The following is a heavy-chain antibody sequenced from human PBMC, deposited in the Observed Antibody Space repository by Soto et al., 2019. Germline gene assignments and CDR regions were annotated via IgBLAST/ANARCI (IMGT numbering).Heavy chain of an antibody. Sequence: EEQLLESGGGLVQPGGSLRRSCAATGVNFGSYAMGWVRQAPGKGLEWVSGVSGSGSSPYYADSVKGRLTISKDKSKNTLYLDLNNLISEDTAVYFCVKGKESGYRGAFDSWGQGTMVTVSS. CDR2: VSGSGSSP. D-gene: IGHD5-18*01. V-gene: IGHV3-23*01. CDR1: GVNFGSYA. CDR3: VKGKESGYRGAFDS. J-gene: IGHJ4*02.